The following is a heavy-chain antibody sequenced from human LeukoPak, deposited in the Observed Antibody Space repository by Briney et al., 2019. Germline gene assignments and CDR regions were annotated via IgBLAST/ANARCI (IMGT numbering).Heavy chain of an antibody. D-gene: IGHD3-22*01. Sequence: SETLSLTCAVYGGSFSGYYWNWIRQPPGKGLEWIGYIYYSGSTNYNPSLKSRVTTSVDTSKNQFSLKLSSVTAADTAVYYCARERLGYYDRSGLDYWGQGTLVTVSS. CDR2: IYYSGST. CDR3: ARERLGYYDRSGLDY. CDR1: GGSFSGYY. V-gene: IGHV4-59*01. J-gene: IGHJ4*02.